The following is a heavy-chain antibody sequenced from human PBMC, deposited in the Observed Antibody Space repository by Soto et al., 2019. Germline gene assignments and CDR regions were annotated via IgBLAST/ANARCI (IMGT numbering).Heavy chain of an antibody. D-gene: IGHD3-3*01. V-gene: IGHV3-7*05. CDR1: GFNFNKYW. J-gene: IGHJ6*02. CDR2: IKKDGSEE. CDR3: TRDRLITIFEGLYGMDI. Sequence: EEQLVESGGGLVQPGGSRRLSCVASGFNFNKYWMSWVRQAPGKGLEWVANIKKDGSEESYVDSVEGRFTISRDNAKSSLYLEMNSLRGEDTAVYYCTRDRLITIFEGLYGMDIWGQGTTVIVSS.